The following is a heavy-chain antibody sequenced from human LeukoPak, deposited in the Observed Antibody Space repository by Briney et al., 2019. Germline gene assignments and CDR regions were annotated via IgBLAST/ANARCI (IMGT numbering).Heavy chain of an antibody. J-gene: IGHJ4*02. CDR3: ARGQIPMIVVVIPFDY. Sequence: GASVKVSCKASGYTFTSYAMNWVRQAPGQGLEWMGWINTNTGNPTYAQGFTGRFVFSLDTSVSTAYLQISSLKAEDTAVYYCARGQIPMIVVVIPFDYWGQGTLVTVSP. CDR1: GYTFTSYA. V-gene: IGHV7-4-1*02. CDR2: INTNTGNP. D-gene: IGHD3-22*01.